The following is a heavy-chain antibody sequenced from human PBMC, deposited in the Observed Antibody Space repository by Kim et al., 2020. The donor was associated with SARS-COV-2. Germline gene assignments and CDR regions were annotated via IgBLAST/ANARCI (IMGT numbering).Heavy chain of an antibody. Sequence: SVKVSCKASGGTFSSYAISWVRQAPGQGLEWMGGIIPIFGTANYAQKFQGRVTITADESTSTAYMELSSLRSEDTAVYYCAIPTAGRSTSCYNCFDYWGQGTLVTVSS. D-gene: IGHD2-2*02. J-gene: IGHJ4*02. V-gene: IGHV1-69*13. CDR1: GGTFSSYA. CDR2: IIPIFGTA. CDR3: AIPTAGRSTSCYNCFDY.